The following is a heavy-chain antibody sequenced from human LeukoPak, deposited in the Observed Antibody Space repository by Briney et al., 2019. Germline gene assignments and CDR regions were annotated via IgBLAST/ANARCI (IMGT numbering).Heavy chain of an antibody. CDR3: ARESDRYCFSTSCPNWFDP. CDR1: GGSISSYY. D-gene: IGHD2-2*01. Sequence: SETLSLTCTVSGGSISSYYWSWIRQPPGKGLEWIGYIYTSGSTNYNPSLKSRVTMSVDTSKNQFSLKLKSVTAADTAVYYCARESDRYCFSTSCPNWFDPWGQGTLVTVSS. CDR2: IYTSGST. V-gene: IGHV4-4*09. J-gene: IGHJ5*02.